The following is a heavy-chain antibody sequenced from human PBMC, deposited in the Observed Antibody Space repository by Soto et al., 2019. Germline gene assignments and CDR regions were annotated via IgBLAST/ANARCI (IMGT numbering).Heavy chain of an antibody. V-gene: IGHV5-51*01. CDR1: GYSFTSYW. CDR3: ARQIAAGIHFFDY. CDR2: IYPGDSDT. Sequence: GESLKICWKGSGYSFTSYWIGWVRQMPGKGLEWMGIIYPGDSDTRYSPSFQGQVTISADKSISTAYLQWSSLKASDTAMYYCARQIAAGIHFFDYCGQGTLVTVYS. D-gene: IGHD6-13*01. J-gene: IGHJ4*02.